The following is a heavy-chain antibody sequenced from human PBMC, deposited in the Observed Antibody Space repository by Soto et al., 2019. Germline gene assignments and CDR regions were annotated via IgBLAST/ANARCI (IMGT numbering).Heavy chain of an antibody. CDR3: AREGTTTNPGIDY. D-gene: IGHD4-17*01. V-gene: IGHV4-30-4*01. J-gene: IGHJ4*02. Sequence: QVQLQESGPGLVKPSQTLSLTCTVSGGSISSGDYYWSWSRQPPGEGLEWIGYIYYSGSTYYNPSPKSRVTIPVDTSKNQFSLKLSSVTAADTAVYYYAREGTTTNPGIDYWGQGTLVTVSS. CDR2: IYYSGST. CDR1: GGSISSGDYY.